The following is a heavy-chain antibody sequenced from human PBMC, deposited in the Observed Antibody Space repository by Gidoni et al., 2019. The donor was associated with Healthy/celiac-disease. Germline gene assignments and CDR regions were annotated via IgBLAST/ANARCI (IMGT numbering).Heavy chain of an antibody. CDR2: ISSSSSYI. CDR3: ARDPGGYGMDV. Sequence: EVQLVESGGGLVKPGGSLRLSCAASGFTFSSYSMNWVRQAPGTGLEWVSSISSSSSYIYYADSVKGRFTISRDNAKNSLYLQMNSLRAEDTAVYYCARDPGGYGMDVWGQGTTVTVSS. CDR1: GFTFSSYS. V-gene: IGHV3-21*01. D-gene: IGHD2-15*01. J-gene: IGHJ6*02.